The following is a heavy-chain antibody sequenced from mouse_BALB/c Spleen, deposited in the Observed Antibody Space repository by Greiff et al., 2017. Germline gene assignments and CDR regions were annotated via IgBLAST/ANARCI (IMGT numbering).Heavy chain of an antibody. CDR1: GYAFSSYW. D-gene: IGHD2-4*01. Sequence: QVQLQQSGAELVRPGSSVKISCKASGYAFSSYWMNWVKQRPGQGLEWIGQIYPGDGDTNYNGKFKGKATLTADKSSSTAYMQLSSLTSEDSAVYFWARGDYDYDEGFAYWGQGTLVTVSA. V-gene: IGHV1-80*01. J-gene: IGHJ3*01. CDR2: IYPGDGDT. CDR3: ARGDYDYDEGFAY.